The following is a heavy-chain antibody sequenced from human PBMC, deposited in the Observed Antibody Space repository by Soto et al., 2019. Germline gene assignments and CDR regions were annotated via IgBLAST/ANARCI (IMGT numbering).Heavy chain of an antibody. V-gene: IGHV4-4*02. D-gene: IGHD3-22*01. CDR3: ARWYYYGSSGYCFDY. CDR1: GGSISXSNW. Sequence: SETLSLTXAVSGGSISXSNWXXWVRQPPGKGLEWIGEISHSGSTTYNPSLKSRVTMSVDNSKNQFSLKLSSVTAADTAMYYCARWYYYGSSGYCFDYWGQGIPVTVSS. J-gene: IGHJ4*02. CDR2: ISHSGST.